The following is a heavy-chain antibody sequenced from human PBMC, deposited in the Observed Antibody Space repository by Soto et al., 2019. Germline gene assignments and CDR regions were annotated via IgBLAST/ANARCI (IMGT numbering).Heavy chain of an antibody. Sequence: GGSLRLSCGASGFTFSKYWMSWVRQAPGKGLEWVANIKEDGSEKYYVDSVKGRFTISRDNAKNLLYLHMNSLRAEDTAVYYCARDHYYSSAWWGQGALVPVSS. CDR2: IKEDGSEK. CDR3: ARDHYYSSAW. V-gene: IGHV3-7*05. D-gene: IGHD6-19*01. CDR1: GFTFSKYW. J-gene: IGHJ4*02.